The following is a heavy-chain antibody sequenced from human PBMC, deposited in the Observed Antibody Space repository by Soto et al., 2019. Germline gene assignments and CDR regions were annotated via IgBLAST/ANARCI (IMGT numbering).Heavy chain of an antibody. V-gene: IGHV3-72*01. Sequence: EVQLVESGGGLVQPGGSLRLSCAASGFTFSDHYMDWVRQAPGKGLEWVGRIKNKANSYSTEYAASVTGRFTISRDDSKNLLYLQMNSLKTEDTAVYYCARDSGRGWSNFDFWGQGTLDTVSS. CDR1: GFTFSDHY. CDR2: IKNKANSYST. D-gene: IGHD6-19*01. CDR3: ARDSGRGWSNFDF. J-gene: IGHJ4*02.